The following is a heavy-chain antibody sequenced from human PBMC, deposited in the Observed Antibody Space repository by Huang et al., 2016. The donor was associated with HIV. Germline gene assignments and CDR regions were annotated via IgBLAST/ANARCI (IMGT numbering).Heavy chain of an antibody. CDR3: ARDPKYHRIGYYRQRRGIDI. D-gene: IGHD3-22*01. CDR1: GYTFTSYG. Sequence: QIQLMQSGPELKQPGASVKVSCKASGYTFTSYGITWVRQAPGQGPERMGWIRASSGDTEYAQKFQGRVTLTTDTSTNIAYMELRSLRSDDTAKYYCARDPKYHRIGYYRQRRGIDIWGQGTMVIVSS. CDR2: IRASSGDT. J-gene: IGHJ3*02. V-gene: IGHV1-18*01.